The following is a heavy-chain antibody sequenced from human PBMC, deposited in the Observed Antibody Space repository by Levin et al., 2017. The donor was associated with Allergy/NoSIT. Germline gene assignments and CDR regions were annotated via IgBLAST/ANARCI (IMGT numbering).Heavy chain of an antibody. Sequence: GGSLRLSCAASGFTFDDYAMHWVRQAPGKGLEWVSGISRNSDTTDYADSVKGRFTISRDNAKNSLYLQMNSLRTEDTALYYCTKARGSTPMAMVDYWGQGTLVTVSS. V-gene: IGHV3-9*01. CDR3: TKARGSTPMAMVDY. J-gene: IGHJ4*02. CDR1: GFTFDDYA. D-gene: IGHD3-16*01. CDR2: ISRNSDTT.